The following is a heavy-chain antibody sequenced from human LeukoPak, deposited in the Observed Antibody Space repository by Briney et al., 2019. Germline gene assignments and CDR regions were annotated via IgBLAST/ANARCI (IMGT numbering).Heavy chain of an antibody. D-gene: IGHD2-15*01. V-gene: IGHV4-39*07. CDR2: IYHSGST. CDR1: GGSISSSSYY. Sequence: ETLSLTCTVSGGSISSSSYYWGWIRQPPGKGLEWIGSIYHSGSTYYNPSLKSRVTISVDTSKNQFSLKLSSVTAADTAVYYCARLGRSLGVVVVAATDAFDIWGQGTMVTVSS. J-gene: IGHJ3*02. CDR3: ARLGRSLGVVVVAATDAFDI.